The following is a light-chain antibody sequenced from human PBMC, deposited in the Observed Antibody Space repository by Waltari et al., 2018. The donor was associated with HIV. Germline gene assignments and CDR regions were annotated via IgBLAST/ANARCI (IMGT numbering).Light chain of an antibody. J-gene: IGKJ4*01. V-gene: IGKV1-5*03. CDR2: KAS. CDR1: QSISSW. CDR3: QQYNSYSLT. Sequence: DIQMTQSPSPPSASVGDRVTITCRASQSISSWFAWYQQKPGKAPKLLIYKASSLESGVPSRFSGSGSGTEFTLTISSLQPDDFATYYCQQYNSYSLTFGGGTKVEIK.